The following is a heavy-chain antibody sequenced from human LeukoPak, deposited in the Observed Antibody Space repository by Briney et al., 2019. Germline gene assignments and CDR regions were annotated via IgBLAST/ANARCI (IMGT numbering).Heavy chain of an antibody. V-gene: IGHV4-61*02. Sequence: SETLSLTCTVSGGSISSGSYYWNWIRQPAGEGLEWIGRIYTSGSTNYNPSLKSRVTISVDTSKSQFSLKLSSVTAADTAVYYCAGSSTTDANHYYYYYMDVWGRGTTVTVSS. J-gene: IGHJ6*03. CDR3: AGSSTTDANHYYYYYMDV. D-gene: IGHD2-2*01. CDR1: GGSISSGSYY. CDR2: IYTSGST.